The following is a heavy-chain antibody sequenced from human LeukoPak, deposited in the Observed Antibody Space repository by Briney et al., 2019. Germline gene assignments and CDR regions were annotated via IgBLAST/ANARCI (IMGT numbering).Heavy chain of an antibody. CDR1: GGSISSGSYH. V-gene: IGHV4-61*02. CDR2: IYTSGST. Sequence: SQTLSLTCTVSGGSISSGSYHWSWIRQPAGKGLEWIGRIYTSGSTNYNPSLKSRVTMSVDTSKNQFSLKLSSVTAADTAVYYCAREPRAVAAPFDYWGQGTLVTVSS. D-gene: IGHD6-19*01. J-gene: IGHJ4*02. CDR3: AREPRAVAAPFDY.